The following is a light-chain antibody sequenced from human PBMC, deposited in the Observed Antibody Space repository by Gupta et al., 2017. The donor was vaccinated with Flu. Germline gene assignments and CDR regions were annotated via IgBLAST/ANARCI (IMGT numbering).Light chain of an antibody. CDR2: TAS. CDR1: QGIRND. J-gene: IGKJ4*01. CDR3: PQQNNYPIT. Sequence: DIQMTQSPSSLSASVGDRVTITCRASQGIRNDLGWYQHRPGKTPKRLIFTASSLHIGVPSKFSGSGSGTEFTLTISKMQPEDFATYYCPQQNNYPITFGRGTKVVIK. V-gene: IGKV1-17*02.